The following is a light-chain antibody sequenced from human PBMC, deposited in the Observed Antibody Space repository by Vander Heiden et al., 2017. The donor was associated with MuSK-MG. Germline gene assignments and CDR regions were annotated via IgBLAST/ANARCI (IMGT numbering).Light chain of an antibody. J-gene: IGKJ1*01. Sequence: EIVLTQSPGTLSLSRGERATLSCRASQSVNSRYFAWYQQKPGQAPRLRIYRASSRATGIPDRFSGSGSGTDFTRTIRRLEPEDFAVYNCQQYGNSPARFAQETNVEI. CDR1: QSVNSRY. CDR2: RAS. CDR3: QQYGNSPAR. V-gene: IGKV3-20*01.